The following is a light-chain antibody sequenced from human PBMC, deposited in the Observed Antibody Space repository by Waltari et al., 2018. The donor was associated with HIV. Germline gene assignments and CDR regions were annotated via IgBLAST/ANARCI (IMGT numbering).Light chain of an antibody. J-gene: IGKJ4*01. CDR1: QDVSNY. V-gene: IGKV1-16*02. CDR3: QQYRAYPLT. Sequence: DIQLTQSPSSLSASVGDRVTLTCRASQDVSNYLAWFQQKPGEPPTSLIYAASSLESGVPSKVSGSGSGTHFALTISSLQPEDFATYYCQQYRAYPLTFGGGTNVE. CDR2: AAS.